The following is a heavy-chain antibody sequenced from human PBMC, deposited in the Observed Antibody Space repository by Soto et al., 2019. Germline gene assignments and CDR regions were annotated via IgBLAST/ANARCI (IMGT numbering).Heavy chain of an antibody. CDR3: ARANYYGSPGDFDY. CDR2: ISSSSSTI. CDR1: GFTFSSYS. Sequence: EVQLVESGGGLVQPGGSLGLSCAASGFTFSSYSMNWVRQAPGKGLEWASYISSSSSTIYYAESVKGRFTISRDNAKNSMYLQMNSLRAEDTAVYYCARANYYGSPGDFDYWGQGTLVTVSS. J-gene: IGHJ4*02. D-gene: IGHD3-10*01. V-gene: IGHV3-48*01.